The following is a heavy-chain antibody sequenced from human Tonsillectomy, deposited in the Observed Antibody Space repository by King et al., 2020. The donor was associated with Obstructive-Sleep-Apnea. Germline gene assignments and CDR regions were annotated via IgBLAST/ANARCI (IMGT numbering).Heavy chain of an antibody. J-gene: IGHJ4*02. CDR1: GFPFSSYS. CDR2: VSSTSAYI. V-gene: IGHV3-21*01. Sequence: QLVQSGGGLVKPGGSLRLSCSASGFPFSSYSLNWVRQAPGKGLEWLSSVSSTSAYIYYADSVKGRFTISRDNAKNSLYLQMNSLRAEDTAVYYCARDVGIYLRSPISVDYWGQGTLVTVSS. D-gene: IGHD3-3*01. CDR3: ARDVGIYLRSPISVDY.